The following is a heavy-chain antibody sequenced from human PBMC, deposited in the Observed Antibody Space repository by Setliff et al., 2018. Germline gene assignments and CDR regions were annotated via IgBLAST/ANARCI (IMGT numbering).Heavy chain of an antibody. CDR3: ARDRTAMVTHYGMDV. D-gene: IGHD5-18*01. V-gene: IGHV3-48*04. Sequence: LRLSCVASGFSVSNYGMNWVRQAPGKGLEWLSYISSSGGTIHYADSVKGRFTISRDNAKNSLYLQMNSLRAEDTAVYYCARDRTAMVTHYGMDVWGQGTTVTVSS. CDR1: GFSVSNYG. J-gene: IGHJ6*02. CDR2: ISSSGGTI.